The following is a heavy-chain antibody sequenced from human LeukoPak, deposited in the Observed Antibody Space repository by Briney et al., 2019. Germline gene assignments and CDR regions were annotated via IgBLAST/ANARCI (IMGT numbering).Heavy chain of an antibody. V-gene: IGHV4-30-2*01. D-gene: IGHD3-10*01. CDR2: IYHSGST. CDR3: ARTSFSGSGSPIGAFDI. J-gene: IGHJ3*02. CDR1: GGSISSGGYS. Sequence: SETLSLTCAVSGGSISSGGYSWSWIRQPPGKGLEWIGYIYHSGSTYYNPSLKSRVTISVDRSKNQFSPKLSSVTAADTAVYYCARTSFSGSGSPIGAFDIWGQGTMVTVSS.